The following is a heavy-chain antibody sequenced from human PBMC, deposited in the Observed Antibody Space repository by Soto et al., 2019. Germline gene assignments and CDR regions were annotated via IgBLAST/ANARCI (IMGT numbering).Heavy chain of an antibody. CDR1: GYSISSGYY. J-gene: IGHJ4*02. D-gene: IGHD6-19*01. CDR2: IYHSGST. V-gene: IGHV4-38-2*01. Sequence: SETLSLTCAVSGYSISSGYYWGWIRQPPGKGLEWIGSIYHSGSTYYNPSLKSRVTISVDTSKNQFSLKLSSVTAADTGVYYCARHLKAVAAAMAYWGQGIPVTVSS. CDR3: ARHLKAVAAAMAY.